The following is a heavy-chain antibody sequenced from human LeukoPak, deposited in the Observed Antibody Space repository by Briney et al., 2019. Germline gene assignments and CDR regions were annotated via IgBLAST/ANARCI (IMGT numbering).Heavy chain of an antibody. D-gene: IGHD2-21*01. CDR3: ARLAYCGGDCYYWVGYFDY. CDR1: GGSISSGDYY. V-gene: IGHV4-30-4*08. J-gene: IGHJ4*02. CDR2: IYYSGST. Sequence: SETLSLTYTVSGGSISSGDYYWSWIRQPPGKGLEWIGYIYYSGSTYYNPSLKSRVTISVDTSKNQFSLKLSSVTAADTAVYYCARLAYCGGDCYYWVGYFDYWGQGTLVTVSS.